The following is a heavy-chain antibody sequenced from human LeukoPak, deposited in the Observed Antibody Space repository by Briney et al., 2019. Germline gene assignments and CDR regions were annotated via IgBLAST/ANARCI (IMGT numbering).Heavy chain of an antibody. V-gene: IGHV3-30*02. Sequence: GGSLRLSCAASGFAFRNYGMHWVRQAPGKGLEWVTFIRPDESDTYYADSVEGRFTISRDNSKNTLSLQMTSPRAEDTAVYYCARSLVDGDYYYNMDVWGKGTTVTVSS. CDR2: IRPDESDT. CDR1: GFAFRNYG. D-gene: IGHD2-8*02. CDR3: ARSLVDGDYYYNMDV. J-gene: IGHJ6*03.